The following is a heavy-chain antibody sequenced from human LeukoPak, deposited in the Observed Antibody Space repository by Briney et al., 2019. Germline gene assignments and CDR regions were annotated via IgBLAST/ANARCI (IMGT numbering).Heavy chain of an antibody. Sequence: SETLSLTCTVSGGSISIHYWSWIRQPAGKGLEWIGRIYASGSPNYNPSLKSRVTMSLDTSTNQFSLKLSSVTAADTAVYYCARATTIFGVATEPPYFDYWGQGTLVTVSS. CDR2: IYASGSP. CDR3: ARATTIFGVATEPPYFDY. D-gene: IGHD3-3*01. V-gene: IGHV4-4*07. J-gene: IGHJ4*02. CDR1: GGSISIHY.